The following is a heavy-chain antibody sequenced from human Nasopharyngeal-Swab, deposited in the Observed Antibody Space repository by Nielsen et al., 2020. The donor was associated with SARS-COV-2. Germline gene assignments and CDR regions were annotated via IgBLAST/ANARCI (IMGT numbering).Heavy chain of an antibody. CDR1: GLTFTSSA. J-gene: IGHJ6*02. Sequence: SVKVSCKASGLTFTSSAVQWVRQARGQRLGWIGWIVVGSGNTNYAQKFQERVTITRDMSTSTAYMELSSLRSEDTAVYYCAAAKAARQGYYYYGMDVWGQGTTVTVSS. CDR2: IVVGSGNT. V-gene: IGHV1-58*01. CDR3: AAAKAARQGYYYYGMDV. D-gene: IGHD6-6*01.